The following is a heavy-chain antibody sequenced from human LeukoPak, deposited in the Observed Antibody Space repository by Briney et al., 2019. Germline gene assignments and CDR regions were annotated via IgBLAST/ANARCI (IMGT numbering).Heavy chain of an antibody. V-gene: IGHV4-39*01. CDR2: IYYSGST. D-gene: IGHD6-6*01. CDR1: GGSIRSSSYY. Sequence: SETQSLTCTVSGGSIRSSSYYWGWIRQPPGKGLEWIGSIYYSGSTYYNPSLKSRVTISVDTSKNQFSLKLSSVTAADTAVYYCARRIAARYNWFDPWGQGTLVTVSS. J-gene: IGHJ5*02. CDR3: ARRIAARYNWFDP.